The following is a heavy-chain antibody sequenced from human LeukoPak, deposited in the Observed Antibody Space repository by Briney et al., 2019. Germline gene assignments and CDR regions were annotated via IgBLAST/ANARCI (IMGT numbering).Heavy chain of an antibody. J-gene: IGHJ4*02. CDR3: ARDRYNPFDY. CDR1: GGSFSGYY. CDR2: INHSGST. Sequence: PSETLSLTCAVYGGSFSGYYWSWIRQPPGKGLEWIGEINHSGSTDYNPSLKSRVTISVDTAKNQFSLKLSSVTAADPAVYYCARDRYNPFDYWGQGTLVTVSS. D-gene: IGHD1-1*01. V-gene: IGHV4-34*01.